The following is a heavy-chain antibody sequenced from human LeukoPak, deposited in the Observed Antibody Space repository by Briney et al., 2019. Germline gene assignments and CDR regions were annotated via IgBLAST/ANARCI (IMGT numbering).Heavy chain of an antibody. CDR2: ISSSSSTI. J-gene: IGHJ6*02. Sequence: GGSLRLSCAASGFTFSSYSMNWVRQAPGKGLEWVSYISSSSSTIYYADSVKGRFTISRDNAKNSLYLQMNSLRDEDTAVYYCAKNEDYGVNYYGMDVWGQGTTVTVSS. CDR1: GFTFSSYS. D-gene: IGHD4-17*01. CDR3: AKNEDYGVNYYGMDV. V-gene: IGHV3-48*02.